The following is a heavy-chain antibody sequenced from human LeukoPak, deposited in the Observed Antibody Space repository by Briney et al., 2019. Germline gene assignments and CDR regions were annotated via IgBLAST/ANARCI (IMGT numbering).Heavy chain of an antibody. CDR3: ARALPHRRLMDTTMEQHWFDP. CDR1: GYSFTSYY. Sequence: GASVKVSCKTSGYSFTSYYIHWVRQAPGQGLEWMGIINPSGGSTSYAQKFQDTVTMTRDMSTSTVYMELSSLRSEDTAVYYCARALPHRRLMDTTMEQHWFDPWGQGTLVTVSS. CDR2: INPSGGST. J-gene: IGHJ5*02. V-gene: IGHV1-46*01. D-gene: IGHD5-18*01.